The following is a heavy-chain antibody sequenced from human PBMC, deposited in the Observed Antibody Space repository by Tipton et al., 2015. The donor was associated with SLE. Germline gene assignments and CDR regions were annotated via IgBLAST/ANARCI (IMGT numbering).Heavy chain of an antibody. V-gene: IGHV4-39*07. CDR3: ARHHGIAVAGDAFDI. J-gene: IGHJ3*02. CDR1: GGSISSSSYY. CDR2: IYYSGST. Sequence: TLSLTCTVSGGSISSSSYYWGWIRQPPGKGLEWIGSIYYSGSTYYNPSPKSRVTISVDTSKNQFSLKLSSVTAADTAVYYCARHHGIAVAGDAFDIWGQGTMVTVSS. D-gene: IGHD6-19*01.